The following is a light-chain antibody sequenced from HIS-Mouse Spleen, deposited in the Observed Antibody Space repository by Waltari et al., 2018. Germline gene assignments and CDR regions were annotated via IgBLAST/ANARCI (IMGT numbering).Light chain of an antibody. CDR1: ALPTNY. CDR3: YSTDSSGNHRV. CDR2: EDS. J-gene: IGLJ2*01. V-gene: IGLV3-10*01. Sequence: SYELTQPPSVSVSPGQTARITCSGDALPTNYAYWYQQKSGQAPVLAIYEDSKRPSGIPERFSGSSSGTMATLTISGAQVEDEADYYCYSTDSSGNHRVFGGGTKLTVL.